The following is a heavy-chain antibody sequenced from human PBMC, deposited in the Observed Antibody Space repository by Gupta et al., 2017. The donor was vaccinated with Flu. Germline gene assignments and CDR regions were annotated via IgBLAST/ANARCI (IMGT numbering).Heavy chain of an antibody. CDR2: INPSGGST. CDR1: GYTFTSYY. V-gene: IGHV1-46*01. D-gene: IGHD5-24*01. J-gene: IGHJ6*02. Sequence: QVQLVQSGAEVQKPGASVKVSCKASGYTFTSYYMHWVRQAPGQGLEWMGIINPSGGSTSYAQKCQGRVTMTRDTSTSTGYMELSSLRYEDTAVYYCARGASGDNYYYYGMDVWGQGTTVTSP. CDR3: ARGASGDNYYYYGMDV.